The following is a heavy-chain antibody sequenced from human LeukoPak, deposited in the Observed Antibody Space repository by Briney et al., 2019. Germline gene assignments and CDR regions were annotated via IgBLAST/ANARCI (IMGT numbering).Heavy chain of an antibody. D-gene: IGHD6-19*01. CDR2: IYSGGNT. V-gene: IGHV3-66*01. J-gene: IGHJ4*02. CDR1: GFTVSSNY. CDR3: AKVKEMYSSGSYYFDY. Sequence: GGSLRLSCAASGFTVSSNYMSWVRQAPGKGLEWVSVIYSGGNTYYADSVKGRFTISRGNSKNTLWLQMNSLRAEDTAVYYCAKVKEMYSSGSYYFDYWGQGTLVTVSS.